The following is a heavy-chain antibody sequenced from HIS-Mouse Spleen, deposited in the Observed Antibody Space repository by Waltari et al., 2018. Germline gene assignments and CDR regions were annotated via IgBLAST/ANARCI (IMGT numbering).Heavy chain of an antibody. D-gene: IGHD6-13*01. Sequence: QLQLQESGPGLVKPSETLSLTCTVSGGSIRSSSYYWGWIRQHPGKWLEWIGSIYYSGSTYYNPSLKSRVTISVDTSKNQFSLKLSSVTAADTAVYYCAREIPYSSSWYDWYFDLWGRGTLVTVSS. V-gene: IGHV4-39*07. J-gene: IGHJ2*01. CDR2: IYYSGST. CDR3: AREIPYSSSWYDWYFDL. CDR1: GGSIRSSSYY.